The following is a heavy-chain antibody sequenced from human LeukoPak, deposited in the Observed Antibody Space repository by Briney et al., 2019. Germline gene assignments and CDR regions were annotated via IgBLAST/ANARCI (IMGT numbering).Heavy chain of an antibody. J-gene: IGHJ4*02. CDR1: GGSFSGYY. D-gene: IGHD4-23*01. V-gene: IGHV4-34*01. Sequence: SETLSLTCAVYGGSFSGYYWSWIRQPPGKGLEWIGEVTHSGNTNYNPSLKSRVTISVDTSKNQFSLSLSSVTAADTAVYYCARDSTVVTRSGFDYWGQGTLVTVSS. CDR3: ARDSTVVTRSGFDY. CDR2: VTHSGNT.